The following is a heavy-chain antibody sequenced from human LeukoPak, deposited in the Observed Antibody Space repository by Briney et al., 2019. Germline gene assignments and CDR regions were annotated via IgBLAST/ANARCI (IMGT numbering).Heavy chain of an antibody. Sequence: GGSLRLSCAASGFTFSSSAMHWVRQAPGKGLEWVAVISYDGSNKYYADSVKGRFTISRDNSKNTLYLQMNSLRADDTAVYYCARSASVVRVATDVWGQGTTVTVSS. CDR2: ISYDGSNK. D-gene: IGHD3-10*01. V-gene: IGHV3-30-3*01. CDR3: ARSASVVRVATDV. J-gene: IGHJ6*02. CDR1: GFTFSSSA.